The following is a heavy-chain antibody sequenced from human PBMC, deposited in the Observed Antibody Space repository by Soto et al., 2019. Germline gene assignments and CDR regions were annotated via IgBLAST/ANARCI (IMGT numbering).Heavy chain of an antibody. CDR2: IRKDGSEK. D-gene: IGHD3-16*01. CDR3: AREGELGSFDD. CDR1: RFRFTFSSYW. Sequence: EVQVVESGGGLVQPGGSLRLSCAVSRFRFTFSSYWMRWVRQAPGKGLEWVASIRKDGSEKYYVDSVKGRFTISRDNAKNSLDLQMDSLRVEDTAVYYCAREGELGSFDDWGQGTLVTVSS. V-gene: IGHV3-7*01. J-gene: IGHJ4*02.